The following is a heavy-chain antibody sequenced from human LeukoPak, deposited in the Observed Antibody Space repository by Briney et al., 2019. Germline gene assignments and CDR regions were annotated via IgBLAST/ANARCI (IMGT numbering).Heavy chain of an antibody. J-gene: IGHJ4*02. V-gene: IGHV4-39*01. CDR2: IYYSGST. CDR1: GGSISSSSYY. Sequence: SETLSLTCTVSGGSISSSSYYWGWIRQPPGKGLEWIGSIYYSGSTYYNPSLKSRVTVSVDTSKNQFPLKLSSVTAADTAVYYCAKFKDTAMVTVDYWGQGTLVTVSS. D-gene: IGHD5-18*01. CDR3: AKFKDTAMVTVDY.